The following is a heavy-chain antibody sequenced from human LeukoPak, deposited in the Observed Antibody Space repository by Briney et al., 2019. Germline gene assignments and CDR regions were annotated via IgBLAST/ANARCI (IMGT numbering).Heavy chain of an antibody. J-gene: IGHJ4*02. Sequence: SETLSLTCTVSGGSISSYYWSWIRQPAGKGLESIGRIYTSGSTNYNPSLKSRVTMSVDTSKNQFSLKLSSVTAADTAVYYCARERDLNYDFWSGYYFDYWGQGTLVTVSS. D-gene: IGHD3-3*01. V-gene: IGHV4-4*07. CDR2: IYTSGST. CDR1: GGSISSYY. CDR3: ARERDLNYDFWSGYYFDY.